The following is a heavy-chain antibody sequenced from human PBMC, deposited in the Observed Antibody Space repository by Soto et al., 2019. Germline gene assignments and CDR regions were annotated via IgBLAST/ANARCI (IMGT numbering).Heavy chain of an antibody. J-gene: IGHJ6*03. CDR1: GFSLSTSGMC. CDR3: ARTTYSSSSQGGGYYYYYIDV. V-gene: IGHV2-70*01. D-gene: IGHD6-6*01. CDR2: IDWDDDK. Sequence: SGPTLVNPTQTLTLTCTFSGFSLSTSGMCVSWIRQPPGKALEWLALIDWDDDKYYSTSLKTRLTISKDTSKNQVVLTMTNMDPVDTATYYCARTTYSSSSQGGGYYYYYIDVWGKGTTVTVSS.